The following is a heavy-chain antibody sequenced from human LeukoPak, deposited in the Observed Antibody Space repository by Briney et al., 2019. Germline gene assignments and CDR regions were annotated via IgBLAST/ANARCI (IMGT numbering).Heavy chain of an antibody. D-gene: IGHD6-19*01. Sequence: GGSLRLSCAASGFAFSNYDMLWVRQAREKGLEWVSSINTAADTYYPDSVKGRFNISRENAKSSLYLQMNSLRVGDTAVYYCVRAPPGTGWLIDHWGQGTLVAVSA. CDR3: VRAPPGTGWLIDH. V-gene: IGHV3-13*04. CDR2: INTAADT. J-gene: IGHJ4*02. CDR1: GFAFSNYD.